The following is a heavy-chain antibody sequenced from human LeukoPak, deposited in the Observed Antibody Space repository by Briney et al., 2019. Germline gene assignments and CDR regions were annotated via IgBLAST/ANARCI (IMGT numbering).Heavy chain of an antibody. J-gene: IGHJ4*02. D-gene: IGHD3-22*01. CDR2: IYYSGST. V-gene: IGHV4-39*01. Sequence: SETLSLTCTVFGASISSATYYWGWIRQPPGKGLEWIGSIYYSGSTYHNPSLKSRVTTSVDTSKNQFSLKLSSVSAADTAVYYCARQYRDTSGYNYFDYWGQGTLVTVSS. CDR1: GASISSATYY. CDR3: ARQYRDTSGYNYFDY.